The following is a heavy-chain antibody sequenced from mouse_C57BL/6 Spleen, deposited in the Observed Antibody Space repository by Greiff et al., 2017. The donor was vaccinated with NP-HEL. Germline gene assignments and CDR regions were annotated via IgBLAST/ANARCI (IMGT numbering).Heavy chain of an antibody. CDR1: GFSLTSYG. D-gene: IGHD2-5*01. Sequence: VKLVESGPGLVQPSQSLSITCTVSGFSLTSYGVHWVRQSPGKGLEWLGVIWRGGSTDYNAAFMSRLSITKDNSKSPVFFKMNSLQADDTAIYYCAKNEGYYSNYAMDYWGQGTSVTVSS. V-gene: IGHV2-5*01. CDR3: AKNEGYYSNYAMDY. J-gene: IGHJ4*01. CDR2: IWRGGST.